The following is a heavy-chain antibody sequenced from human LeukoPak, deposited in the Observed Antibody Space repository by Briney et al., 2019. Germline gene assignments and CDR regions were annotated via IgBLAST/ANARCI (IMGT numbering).Heavy chain of an antibody. D-gene: IGHD6-13*01. CDR2: VNGDGSST. CDR3: ARSLPYGTTWYGRSDF. V-gene: IGHV3-23*01. J-gene: IGHJ4*02. Sequence: GGSLRLSCAASGFTFSSYAMSWVRQAPGKGLVWVSRVNGDGSSTNYADSVKGRFTISRDNAMNSLYLQMNSLRAEDTAIYYCARSLPYGTTWYGRSDFWGQGTLVTVSS. CDR1: GFTFSSYA.